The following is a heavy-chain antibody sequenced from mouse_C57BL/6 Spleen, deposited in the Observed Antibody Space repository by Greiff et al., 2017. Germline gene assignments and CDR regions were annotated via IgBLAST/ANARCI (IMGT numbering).Heavy chain of an antibody. CDR2: ISYDGSN. J-gene: IGHJ3*01. D-gene: IGHD2-1*01. V-gene: IGHV3-6*01. CDR1: GYSITSGYY. CDR3: ARGGNAWFAY. Sequence: EVQLQESGPGLVKPSQSLSLTCSVTGYSITSGYYWNWIRQFPGNKLEWMGYISYDGSNNYNPSLKNRISITRDTSKNQFCLKLNSVTTEDTATYYCARGGNAWFAYWGQGTLVTVSA.